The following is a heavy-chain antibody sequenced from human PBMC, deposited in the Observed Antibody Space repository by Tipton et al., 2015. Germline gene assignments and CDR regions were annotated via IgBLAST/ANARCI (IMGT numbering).Heavy chain of an antibody. CDR1: GFTVSSNY. CDR2: VYTGGNT. V-gene: IGHV3-53*01. Sequence: SLRLSCAASGFTVSSNYMSWVRQAPGGGLEWVSRVYTGGNTQYADSVRGRFTISRDTSKNMVYLQMNNMRTDDTAVYYCARDQAFDVWGQGTMVTVSS. J-gene: IGHJ3*01. CDR3: ARDQAFDV.